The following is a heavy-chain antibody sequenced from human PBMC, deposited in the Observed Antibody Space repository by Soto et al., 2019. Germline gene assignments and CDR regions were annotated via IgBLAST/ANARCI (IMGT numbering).Heavy chain of an antibody. CDR2: INHSGTT. CDR3: ARGSDTAPTILSYLDY. J-gene: IGHJ4*02. Sequence: QVQLQQWGAGLLKPSETLSLTCAVYGGSFSGYYWSWIRQAPGKGLEWIGDINHSGTTNYHPSLESRVTISVDTSKSQFSLKLFSVTAADTAVYYCARGSDTAPTILSYLDYWDQGILVTVSS. V-gene: IGHV4-34*01. CDR1: GGSFSGYY. D-gene: IGHD5-18*01.